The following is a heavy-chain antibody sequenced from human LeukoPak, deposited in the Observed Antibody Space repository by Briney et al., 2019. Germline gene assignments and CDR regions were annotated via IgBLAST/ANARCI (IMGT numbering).Heavy chain of an antibody. J-gene: IGHJ4*02. CDR2: IYYSGST. Sequence: SDTLSLTCTISGGSISSGGYYWSWIRQHPGKGLEWIGYIYYSGSTYYNPSLKSRVTISVDTSKNQFSLKLSSVTAADTAVYYCAREVYSGYDLGFDYWGQGTLVTVSS. CDR1: GGSISSGGYY. D-gene: IGHD5-12*01. V-gene: IGHV4-31*03. CDR3: AREVYSGYDLGFDY.